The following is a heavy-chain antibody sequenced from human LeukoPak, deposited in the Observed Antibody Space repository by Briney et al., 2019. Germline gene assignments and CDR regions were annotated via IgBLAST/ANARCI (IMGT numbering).Heavy chain of an antibody. J-gene: IGHJ4*02. CDR2: INHNGNVN. CDR1: GFTFSSYW. Sequence: GGSLRLSCAASGFTFSSYWMNWARQAPGKGLEWVASINHNGNVNYYVDSVKGRFTISRDNAKNSLYLQMSSLRAEDTAVYYCARAPPRSTIDYWGQGTLVTVSS. V-gene: IGHV3-7*01. CDR3: ARAPPRSTIDY.